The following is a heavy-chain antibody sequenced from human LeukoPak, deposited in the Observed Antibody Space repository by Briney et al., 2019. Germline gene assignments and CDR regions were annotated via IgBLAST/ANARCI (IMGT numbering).Heavy chain of an antibody. V-gene: IGHV4-34*01. D-gene: IGHD3-10*01. CDR3: ATSGGPINWFDP. CDR1: GGSLSGYY. J-gene: IGHJ5*02. CDR2: VNHSGST. Sequence: AETLSLTCAVYGGSLSGYYWGWVRQPPGKGLQWIGEVNHSGSTNYNPSLKSRVTISVPTSKNQFSLQLSSVTAADTAVYYCATSGGPINWFDPWGQGTLVTVSS.